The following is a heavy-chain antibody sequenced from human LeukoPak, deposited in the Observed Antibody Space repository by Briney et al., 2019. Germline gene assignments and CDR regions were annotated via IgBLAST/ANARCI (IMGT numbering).Heavy chain of an antibody. CDR2: ITAYNGNT. V-gene: IGHV1-18*01. CDR1: GYTFTSYG. CDR3: ARERIQTYYYGSGELLSRSGDACDI. J-gene: IGHJ3*02. D-gene: IGHD3-10*01. Sequence: AAVKVSCKASGYTFTSYGLSWVRQTPGQGVGWMGWITAYNGNTKYAQKLQGRVTMTTDTSTSTADMERRSLRTDDTAVYFYARERIQTYYYGSGELLSRSGDACDIWGQGTMVTVSS.